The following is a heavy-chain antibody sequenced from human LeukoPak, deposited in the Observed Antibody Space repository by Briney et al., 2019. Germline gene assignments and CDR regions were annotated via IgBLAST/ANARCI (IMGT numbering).Heavy chain of an antibody. J-gene: IGHJ4*02. V-gene: IGHV4-34*01. CDR2: INHSGST. CDR3: ARGQSYYGRHHDY. D-gene: IGHD1-26*01. Sequence: SGTLSLTCAVYGGSFSGYYWSWIRQPPGKGLEWIGEINHSGSTNYNPSLKSRVTISVDTSKNQFSLKLSSVTAADTAVYYCARGQSYYGRHHDYWGQGTLVTVSS. CDR1: GGSFSGYY.